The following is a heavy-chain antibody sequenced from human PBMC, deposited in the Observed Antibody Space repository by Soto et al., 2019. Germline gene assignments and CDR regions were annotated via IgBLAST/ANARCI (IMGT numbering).Heavy chain of an antibody. J-gene: IGHJ5*02. D-gene: IGHD3-3*01. CDR2: IYYSGST. CDR1: GGSISSGGYY. Sequence: TSETLSLTCTVSGGSISSGGYYWSWIRQHPGKGLEWIGYIYYSGSTYYNPSLKSRVTISVDTSKNQFSLKLSSVTAADTAVYYCARGSYDFWSGPLGWFDPWGQGTLVTVSS. V-gene: IGHV4-31*03. CDR3: ARGSYDFWSGPLGWFDP.